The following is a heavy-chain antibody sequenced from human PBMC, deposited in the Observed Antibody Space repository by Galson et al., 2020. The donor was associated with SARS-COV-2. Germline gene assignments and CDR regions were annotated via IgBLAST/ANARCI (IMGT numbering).Heavy chain of an antibody. CDR1: GFTFNAYS. CDR3: VREASWAMFGRYV. V-gene: IGHV3-21*01. Sequence: GGSLRLSCAVSGFTFNAYSMSWVRQAPGKGLEWVPSISSNRVYMYSVDSVKGRFTISRDNAKNSVYLQMTSLRAEDTAVYYCVREASWAMFGRYVWGQGTTVTVSS. D-gene: IGHD3-10*02. CDR2: ISSNRVYM. J-gene: IGHJ6*02.